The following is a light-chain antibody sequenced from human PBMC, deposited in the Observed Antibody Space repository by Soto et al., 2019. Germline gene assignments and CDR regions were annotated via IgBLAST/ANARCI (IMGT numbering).Light chain of an antibody. CDR3: QQCYNWPQWT. Sequence: EIVLTPSPATLSLSPGERATLSCRASQSVGTFFAWYQQKPGQAPRLLIYDASNRATGIPARFSGSGSGTDFTLTISSLEPEDFAVYYCQQCYNWPQWTFGQGTKVEIK. V-gene: IGKV3-11*01. CDR1: QSVGTF. CDR2: DAS. J-gene: IGKJ1*01.